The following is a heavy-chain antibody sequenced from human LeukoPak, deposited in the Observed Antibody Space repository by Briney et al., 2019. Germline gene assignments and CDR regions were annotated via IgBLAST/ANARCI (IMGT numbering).Heavy chain of an antibody. CDR2: IYYSGST. Sequence: SETLSLTCTVSGGSISSYYWSWIRQPPGKGLEWIGYIYYSGSTNYNPSLKSRVTISVDTSKNQFSLKLSSVTAADTAVYYCARVGVVATIKGWFDPWGQGTLVTVSS. CDR1: GGSISSYY. D-gene: IGHD5-12*01. CDR3: ARVGVVATIKGWFDP. V-gene: IGHV4-59*12. J-gene: IGHJ5*02.